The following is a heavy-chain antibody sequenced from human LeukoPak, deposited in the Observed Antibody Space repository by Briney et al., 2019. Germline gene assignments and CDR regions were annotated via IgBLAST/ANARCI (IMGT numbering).Heavy chain of an antibody. Sequence: ASVKVSCKASGYTFTSYGISWVRQAPGQGLEWMGWISAYNGNTNNAQKLQGRVTMTTDTSTSTAYMELRSLRSDDTAVYYCARDRSVVVAATNDAFDIWGQGTMVTVSS. D-gene: IGHD2-15*01. CDR1: GYTFTSYG. V-gene: IGHV1-18*01. CDR2: ISAYNGNT. CDR3: ARDRSVVVAATNDAFDI. J-gene: IGHJ3*02.